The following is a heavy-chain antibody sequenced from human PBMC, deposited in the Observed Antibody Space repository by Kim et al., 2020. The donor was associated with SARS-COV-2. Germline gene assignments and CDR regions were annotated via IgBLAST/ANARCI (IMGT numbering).Heavy chain of an antibody. CDR2: INPSGGST. J-gene: IGHJ4*02. D-gene: IGHD4-17*01. CDR1: GYTFTSYY. V-gene: IGHV1-46*01. CDR3: ASTYGDYGNFDY. Sequence: ASVKVSCKASGYTFTSYYMHWVRQAPGQGLEWMGIINPSGGSTSYAQKFQGRVTMTRDTSTSTVYMELSSLRYEDTAVYYCASTYGDYGNFDYWGQGTLVTVSS.